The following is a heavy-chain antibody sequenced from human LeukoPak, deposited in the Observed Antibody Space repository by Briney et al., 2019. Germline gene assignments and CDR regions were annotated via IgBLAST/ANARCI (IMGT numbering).Heavy chain of an antibody. CDR1: GGSISSDDCY. CDR3: ARWDEVGYWFDP. J-gene: IGHJ5*02. CDR2: IYYSGIS. Sequence: PSETLSLTCIISGGSISSDDCYWSWIRQPPGKGLEWIGYIYYSGISYYNPSLKSRVTISIDTSKNQFSLKLSSVTAADTAVYYCARWDEVGYWFDPWGQGTLVTVSS. D-gene: IGHD1-26*01. V-gene: IGHV4-30-4*08.